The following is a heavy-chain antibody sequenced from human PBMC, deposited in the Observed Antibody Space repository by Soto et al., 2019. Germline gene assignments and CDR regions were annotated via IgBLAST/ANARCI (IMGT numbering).Heavy chain of an antibody. CDR2: IYYSGSI. V-gene: IGHV4-39*01. Sequence: QLQLQESGPGLVKPSETMALTCTVSGGSISSSSYYWGRVREPPGRVLAWIGSIYYSGSIYYNQSLKGRVTISVDTSKNQFSLKLSSVTAADTAVYYCARLIVTTVTSYFACWGQGTLVTVSS. CDR1: GGSISSSSYY. CDR3: ARLIVTTVTSYFAC. D-gene: IGHD4-17*01. J-gene: IGHJ4*02.